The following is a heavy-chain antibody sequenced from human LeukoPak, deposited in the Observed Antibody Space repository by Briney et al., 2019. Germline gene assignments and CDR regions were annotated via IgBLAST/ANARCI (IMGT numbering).Heavy chain of an antibody. CDR2: ISDDGRNK. Sequence: GGSLRLSCAASGFNFISYGMRWVRQAPGKGLEWVGVISDDGRNKKYADSVKGRFTISRDNSKDTLYLQMNSRRDEDTAVYYCAKRPSDYGDYVTYFDYWGQGTLVTVSS. J-gene: IGHJ4*02. D-gene: IGHD4-17*01. CDR1: GFNFISYG. CDR3: AKRPSDYGDYVTYFDY. V-gene: IGHV3-30*18.